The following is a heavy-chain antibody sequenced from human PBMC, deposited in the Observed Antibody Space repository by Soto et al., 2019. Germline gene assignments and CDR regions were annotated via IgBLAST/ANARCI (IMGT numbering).Heavy chain of an antibody. CDR1: GGSIGSNGW. CDR3: TRSWLAGGTPADAFDI. Sequence: PSETLSLSCSVYGGSIGSNGWWSWVLQPPGKGLEWIGEIYHSGSTNYNPSLKSRVTISLDTPNNQFSLRLNSVTAAHTALYFCTRSWLAGGTPADAFDIWRQGTTVPVSS. CDR2: IYHSGST. V-gene: IGHV4-4*02. J-gene: IGHJ3*02. D-gene: IGHD2-15*01.